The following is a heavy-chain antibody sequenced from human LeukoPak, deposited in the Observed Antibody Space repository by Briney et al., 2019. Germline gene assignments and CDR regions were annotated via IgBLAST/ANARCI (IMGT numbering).Heavy chain of an antibody. CDR3: ARGIGSGWYWESSNWFDP. J-gene: IGHJ5*02. CDR1: GYSISSGYY. Sequence: SETLSLTCTVSGYSISSGYYWGWIRQPPGKGLEWIGSIYHSGSTYYNPSLKSRVTISVDTSKNQFSLKLSSVTAADTAVYYCARGIGSGWYWESSNWFDPWGQGTLVTVSS. D-gene: IGHD6-19*01. V-gene: IGHV4-38-2*02. CDR2: IYHSGST.